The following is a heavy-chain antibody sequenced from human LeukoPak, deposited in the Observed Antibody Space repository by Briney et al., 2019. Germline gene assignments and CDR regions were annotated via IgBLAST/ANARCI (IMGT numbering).Heavy chain of an antibody. D-gene: IGHD6-19*01. Sequence: GASVKVSCKASGYTFTAYYIHWLRQAPGQRLEGMGWINPNSGATNYAQKFQDRVTVTRYTAVVTAYMGLPGLRLDGTGVYYCARVSVRYSSGWFYWFDPWGQGTLVTVSS. J-gene: IGHJ5*02. CDR3: ARVSVRYSSGWFYWFDP. CDR1: GYTFTAYY. V-gene: IGHV1-2*02. CDR2: INPNSGAT.